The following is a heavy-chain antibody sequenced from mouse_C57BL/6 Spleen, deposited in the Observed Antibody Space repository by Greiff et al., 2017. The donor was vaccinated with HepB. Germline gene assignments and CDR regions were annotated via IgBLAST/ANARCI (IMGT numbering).Heavy chain of an antibody. CDR1: GFTFSSYA. CDR2: ISDGGSYT. Sequence: EVKLQESGGGLVKPGGSLKLSCAASGFTFSSYAMSWVRQTPEKRLEWVATISDGGSYTYYPDNVKGRFTISRDNDKNNLYLQMSHLKSEDTAMYYCARDRMYYAMDYWGQGTSVTVSS. J-gene: IGHJ4*01. V-gene: IGHV5-4*01. CDR3: ARDRMYYAMDY.